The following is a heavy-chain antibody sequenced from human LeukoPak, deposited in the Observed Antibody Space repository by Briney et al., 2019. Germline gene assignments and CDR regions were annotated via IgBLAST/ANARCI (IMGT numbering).Heavy chain of an antibody. CDR3: ARDRVYDFWSGYYMSGMDV. D-gene: IGHD3-3*01. J-gene: IGHJ6*02. Sequence: ASVKVSCKASGYTFTSYGISWVRQAPGQGLEWMGWISAYNGNTNYAQKLQGRVTMTTDTSTSTAYTELRSLRSDDTAVYYCARDRVYDFWSGYYMSGMDVWGQGTTVTVSS. CDR1: GYTFTSYG. CDR2: ISAYNGNT. V-gene: IGHV1-18*01.